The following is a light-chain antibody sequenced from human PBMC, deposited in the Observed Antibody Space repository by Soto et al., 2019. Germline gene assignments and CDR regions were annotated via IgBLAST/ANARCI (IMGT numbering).Light chain of an antibody. J-gene: IGKJ3*01. Sequence: DIQMTQSPSSLSASAGDRVTITCRASQGISNFLAWYQQKPGKVPKLLIYAASTLQSGVPSRFSGSGSGADFTLTISSLQPEDGETYFCQKYKSAPFTFGPGTKVHI. CDR1: QGISNF. CDR2: AAS. CDR3: QKYKSAPFT. V-gene: IGKV1-27*01.